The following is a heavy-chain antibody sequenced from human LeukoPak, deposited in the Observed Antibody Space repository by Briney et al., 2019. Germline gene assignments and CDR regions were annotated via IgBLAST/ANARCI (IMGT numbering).Heavy chain of an antibody. J-gene: IGHJ5*02. D-gene: IGHD3-3*01. Sequence: GGSLRLACAAYGFIFSSYWMSWVSQAPGKGMEWVANIKQDGSEKYYVDCVKGRFTISRDNSKNSLYLPMNSLRAEDTAVYYCARGGVFDFWSGYNNWFDPWGQGTLVTVSS. CDR3: ARGGVFDFWSGYNNWFDP. CDR1: GFIFSSYW. V-gene: IGHV3-7*01. CDR2: IKQDGSEK.